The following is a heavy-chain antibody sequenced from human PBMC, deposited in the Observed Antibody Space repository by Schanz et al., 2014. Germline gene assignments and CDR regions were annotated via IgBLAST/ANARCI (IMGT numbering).Heavy chain of an antibody. D-gene: IGHD4-17*01. CDR2: ISSSGSYI. CDR1: GFTLSSYA. CDR3: ARPRFDYGEVDY. V-gene: IGHV3-21*01. Sequence: VQLLQFGGGVVQPGRSLRLSCAAYGFTLSSYAMHWVRQAPGKGLEWVSSISSSGSYIHYADSVKGRFTISRDNAKNTLYLQMNSLRAEDTAVYYCARPRFDYGEVDYWGQGTLVTVSS. J-gene: IGHJ4*02.